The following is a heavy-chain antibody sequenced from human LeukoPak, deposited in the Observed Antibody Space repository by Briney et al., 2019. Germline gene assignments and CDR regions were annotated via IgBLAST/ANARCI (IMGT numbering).Heavy chain of an antibody. V-gene: IGHV3-7*05. CDR3: ARGGGLDI. CDR2: IKQDGSEK. J-gene: IGHJ3*02. CDR1: GGSISSNNW. Sequence: PSGTLSLTCAVSGGSISSNNWWSWVRQAPGKGLEWVANIKQDGSEKYYVDSVKGRFTISRDNAKNSLYLQMNSLRAEDTAVYYCARGGGLDIWGQGTMVTVSS.